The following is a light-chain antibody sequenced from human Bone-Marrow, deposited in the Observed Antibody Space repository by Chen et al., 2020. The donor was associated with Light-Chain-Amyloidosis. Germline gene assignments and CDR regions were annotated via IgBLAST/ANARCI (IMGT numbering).Light chain of an antibody. CDR1: NIGSTS. CDR2: GDS. Sequence: SYVLTQPSSVSVAPGQTATIACGGNNIGSTSVHWYQQTPGQAPLLVVYGDSDLPSGKPERLSGYNGGNTATLTISRFEAGDEADYYCRVWHRGSDRPVFGGGTKLTVL. CDR3: RVWHRGSDRPV. V-gene: IGLV3-21*02. J-gene: IGLJ3*02.